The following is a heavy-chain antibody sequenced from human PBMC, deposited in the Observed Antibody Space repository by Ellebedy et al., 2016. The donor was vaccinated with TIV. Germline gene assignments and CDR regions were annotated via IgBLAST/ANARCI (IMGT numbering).Heavy chain of an antibody. D-gene: IGHD1-26*01. CDR2: INWNGGST. CDR3: ARDLSGTQGHRFDP. Sequence: GESLKISXAASGFTFSSYAMSWVRQAPGKGLEWVSGINWNGGSTGYADSVKGRFTISRDNAKNSLYLQMNSLRAEDTAVYYCARDLSGTQGHRFDPWGQGTLVTVSS. V-gene: IGHV3-20*04. J-gene: IGHJ5*02. CDR1: GFTFSSYA.